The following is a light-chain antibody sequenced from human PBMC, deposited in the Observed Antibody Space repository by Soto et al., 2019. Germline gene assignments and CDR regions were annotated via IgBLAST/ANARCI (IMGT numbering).Light chain of an antibody. CDR1: SSDVGGYNY. CDR3: SSSTSSSTLVV. J-gene: IGLJ2*01. Sequence: QSVLTQPASVSGSPGQSITISCTGTSSDVGGYNYVSWYQQHPGKAPKLMIYEVSNRPSGVSNRFSGSKSGNTASLTISGLQAEDDADYYCSSSTSSSTLVVFGGGTKLTVL. CDR2: EVS. V-gene: IGLV2-14*01.